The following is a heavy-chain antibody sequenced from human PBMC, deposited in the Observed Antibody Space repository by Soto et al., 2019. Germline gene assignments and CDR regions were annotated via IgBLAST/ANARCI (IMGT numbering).Heavy chain of an antibody. J-gene: IGHJ4*02. Sequence: EVQVLESGGDLVEPGGSLRLSCAASGFTFSDYAMTWVRQAPGKGLEWVSDISDGDGDTHYADSVRGRFVISRDNSKNTLFLEMNSLRAEDAAVYYCAKGRTYFDFWGQGSLVTVSS. CDR3: AKGRTYFDF. CDR1: GFTFSDYA. CDR2: ISDGDGDT. V-gene: IGHV3-23*01.